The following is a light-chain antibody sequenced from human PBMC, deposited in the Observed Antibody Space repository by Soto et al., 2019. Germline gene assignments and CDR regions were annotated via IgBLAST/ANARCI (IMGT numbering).Light chain of an antibody. CDR1: QSVSSSY. Sequence: IVLTQSPGTLSLSPGERATLSCRASQSVSSSYLAWYQQKPGQAPRLLIYGASSRATGIPDRFSGSGFGTDFSLSVSGMDPEDVAVYYCQQYGGSPWTFGQGTKVDIK. V-gene: IGKV3-20*01. CDR3: QQYGGSPWT. J-gene: IGKJ1*01. CDR2: GAS.